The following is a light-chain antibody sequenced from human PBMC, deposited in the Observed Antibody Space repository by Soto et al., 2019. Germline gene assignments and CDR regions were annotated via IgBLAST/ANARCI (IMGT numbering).Light chain of an antibody. V-gene: IGKV3-11*01. CDR3: QQRTNWPPLT. J-gene: IGKJ4*01. CDR2: DAS. CDR1: QNVNRY. Sequence: EVVLTQSPATLSLSPGERATLSCRASQNVNRYLAWYQQKPGQAPILLIYDASNRATGIPGRFSGSGSGTDFTLTISSLEPEYFAVYYCQQRTNWPPLTFGGGTKVEIK.